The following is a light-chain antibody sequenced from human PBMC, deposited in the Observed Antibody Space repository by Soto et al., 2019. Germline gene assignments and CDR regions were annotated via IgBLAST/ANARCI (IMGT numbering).Light chain of an antibody. Sequence: QSVLTQPASVSGSPGQSITISCTGTSSDVDDYDSVSWYQHRPDRAPKLMIYDNNKRPSGIPDRFSGSKSGTSATLGITGLQTGDEADYYCGTWDSSLSAVVFGGGTKLTVL. CDR1: SSDVDDYD. V-gene: IGLV1-51*01. J-gene: IGLJ2*01. CDR3: GTWDSSLSAVV. CDR2: DNN.